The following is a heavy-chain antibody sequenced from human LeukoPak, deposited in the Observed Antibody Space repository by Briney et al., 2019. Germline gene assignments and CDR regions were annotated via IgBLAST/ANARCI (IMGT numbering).Heavy chain of an antibody. CDR1: GYSISSGYY. Sequence: SETLSLTCTVSGYSISSGYYWGWIRQSPGKGLEWIGSIYNSGGTYYNASLKSRVTISIDTSKNQISLRLTSVTATDTAMYYCARQTGSGLFTLPGGQGTLVTVSS. D-gene: IGHD3/OR15-3a*01. CDR3: ARQTGSGLFTLP. CDR2: IYNSGGT. J-gene: IGHJ4*02. V-gene: IGHV4-38-2*02.